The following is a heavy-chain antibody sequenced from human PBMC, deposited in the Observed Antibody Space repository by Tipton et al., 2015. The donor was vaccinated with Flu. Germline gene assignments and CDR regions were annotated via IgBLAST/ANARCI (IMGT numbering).Heavy chain of an antibody. J-gene: IGHJ2*01. Sequence: QLVQSGAELKKPGASVKVSCKASGYTFTAYYMHWVRQAPGQGLEWMGWINPNNGDTNYAQKFQGRVTMTRDTSISTAYMELRSLRSDDTAVYYCARGTGDVWYFDLWGRGTLVTVSS. CDR1: GYTFTAYY. CDR3: ARGTGDVWYFDL. CDR2: INPNNGDT. V-gene: IGHV1-2*02. D-gene: IGHD7-27*01.